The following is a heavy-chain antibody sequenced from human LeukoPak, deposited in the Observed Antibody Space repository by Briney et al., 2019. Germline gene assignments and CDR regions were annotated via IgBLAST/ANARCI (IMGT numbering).Heavy chain of an antibody. J-gene: IGHJ6*03. CDR3: ARDSRVGAIGNKYYYYYYMDV. Sequence: PGGSLRLSCAASGFTFSSYSMNWVRQAPGKGLEWVSYISSSSSTIYYADSVKGRFTISRDNAKNSLYLQMNSLRAEDTAVYYCARDSRVGAIGNKYYYYYYMDVWGKGTTVTVSS. V-gene: IGHV3-48*01. CDR2: ISSSSSTI. CDR1: GFTFSSYS. D-gene: IGHD1-26*01.